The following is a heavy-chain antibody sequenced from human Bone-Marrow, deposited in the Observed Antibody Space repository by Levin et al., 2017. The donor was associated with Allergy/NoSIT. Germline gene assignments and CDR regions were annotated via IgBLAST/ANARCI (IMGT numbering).Heavy chain of an antibody. Sequence: ASVKVSCKASGYTFTSYGISWVRQAPGQGLEWMGWISAYNGNTNYAQKLQGRVTMTTDTSTSTAYMELRSLRSDDTAVYYCARGDRMGYCSSTSCYPGYYYYGMDVWGQGTTVTVSS. J-gene: IGHJ6*02. CDR3: ARGDRMGYCSSTSCYPGYYYYGMDV. CDR2: ISAYNGNT. V-gene: IGHV1-18*01. D-gene: IGHD2-2*01. CDR1: GYTFTSYG.